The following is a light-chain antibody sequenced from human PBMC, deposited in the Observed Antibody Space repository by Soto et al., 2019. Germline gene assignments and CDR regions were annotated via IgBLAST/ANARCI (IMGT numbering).Light chain of an antibody. CDR3: CSYAGSYTLWV. V-gene: IGLV2-11*01. CDR2: DVS. J-gene: IGLJ3*02. CDR1: SSDVGGYNY. Sequence: QSVLXQPRSVSGSPGQSVTISCTGTSSDVGGYNYVSWYQQYPGKAPKLIIYDVSKRPSGVPDRFSGSKSGNTASLTISGLQAEDEADYYCCSYAGSYTLWVFGGGTQLPVL.